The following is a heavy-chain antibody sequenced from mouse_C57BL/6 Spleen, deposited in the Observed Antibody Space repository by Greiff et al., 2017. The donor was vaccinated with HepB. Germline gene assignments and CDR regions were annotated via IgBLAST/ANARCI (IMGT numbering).Heavy chain of an antibody. CDR3: ARNERHDGGYAMDY. CDR1: GFSLTSYA. D-gene: IGHD2-14*01. CDR2: IWTGGGT. Sequence: VQLVESGPGLVAPSQSLSITCTVSGFSLTSYAISWVRQPPGKGLEWLGVIWTGGGTNYNSALKSRLSISKDNSKSQVFLKMNSLQTDDTARYYCARNERHDGGYAMDYWGQGTSVTVSS. J-gene: IGHJ4*01. V-gene: IGHV2-9-1*01.